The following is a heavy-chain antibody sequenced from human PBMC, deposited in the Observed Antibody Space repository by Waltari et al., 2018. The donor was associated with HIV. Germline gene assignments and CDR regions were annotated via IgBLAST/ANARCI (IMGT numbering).Heavy chain of an antibody. V-gene: IGHV1-69*13. CDR3: ARRTYCGGDCYSPFDY. CDR1: GGTFSSYA. J-gene: IGHJ4*02. CDR2: IIPIFGTA. D-gene: IGHD2-21*02. Sequence: QVQLVQSGAEVKKPGSSVKVSCKASGGTFSSYAISWVRQAPGQGLEWRGGIIPIFGTANYAQKFQGRVTITADESTSTAYMELSSLRSEDTAVYYCARRTYCGGDCYSPFDYWGQGTLVTVSS.